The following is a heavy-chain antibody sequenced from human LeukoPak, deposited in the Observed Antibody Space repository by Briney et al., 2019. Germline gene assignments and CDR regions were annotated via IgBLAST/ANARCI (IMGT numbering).Heavy chain of an antibody. CDR3: ARARVRSAFDI. Sequence: SETLSLTCPVYGGSFSGYYWSWIRQPPGKGLEWIGEINHSGSTNYNPSLKSRVPISVDTSKNQFSLKLSSVTAADTAVYYCARARVRSAFDIWGQGTMVTVSS. CDR1: GGSFSGYY. CDR2: INHSGST. V-gene: IGHV4-34*01. J-gene: IGHJ3*02. D-gene: IGHD2-21*01.